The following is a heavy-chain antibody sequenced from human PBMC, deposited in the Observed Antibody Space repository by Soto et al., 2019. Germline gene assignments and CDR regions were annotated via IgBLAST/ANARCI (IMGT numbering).Heavy chain of an antibody. CDR1: GGSISSSSYY. J-gene: IGHJ4*02. V-gene: IGHV4-39*01. CDR3: ARLSRSDDY. CDR2: IYYSGST. Sequence: QLQLQESGPGLVKPSETLSLTCTVSGGSISSSSYYWGWIRQPPGKGLEWIGSIYYSGSTYYNPHRKRRVPISVDTSKTQSSLQLCPVTAADTAVYYCARLSRSDDYWGQGTLVTVSS.